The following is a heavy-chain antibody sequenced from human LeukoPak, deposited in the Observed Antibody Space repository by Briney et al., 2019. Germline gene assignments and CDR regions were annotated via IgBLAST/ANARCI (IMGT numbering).Heavy chain of an antibody. Sequence: ASVKVSCKASGYTFNGYYIHWVRQAPGQGLEYMGSINLNSGGTNYAQKFQGRVTMTRDTSISTAYMELRSLRSDDTAVYYCARDHEGVVGTTGGVDYWGQGTLVTVSS. CDR1: GYTFNGYY. CDR2: INLNSGGT. J-gene: IGHJ4*02. D-gene: IGHD1-26*01. V-gene: IGHV1-2*02. CDR3: ARDHEGVVGTTGGVDY.